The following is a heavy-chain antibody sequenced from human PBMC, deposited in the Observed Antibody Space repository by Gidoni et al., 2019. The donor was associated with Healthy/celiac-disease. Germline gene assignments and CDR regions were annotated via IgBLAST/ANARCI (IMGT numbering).Heavy chain of an antibody. CDR1: GFPFSSYG. CDR2: IWYDGSNK. J-gene: IGHJ4*02. Sequence: QVQLVESGGGVVQPGRSLRLSCAASGFPFSSYGMHWVRQAPGKGLEWVAVIWYDGSNKYYADSVKGRFTISRDNSKNTLYLQMNSLRAEDTAVYYCARDRARKGSAYFDYWGQGTLVTVSS. CDR3: ARDRARKGSAYFDY. V-gene: IGHV3-33*01. D-gene: IGHD3-10*01.